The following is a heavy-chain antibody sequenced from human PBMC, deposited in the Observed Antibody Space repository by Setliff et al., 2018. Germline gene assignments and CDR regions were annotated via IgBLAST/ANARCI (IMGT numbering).Heavy chain of an antibody. D-gene: IGHD3-10*01. V-gene: IGHV3-23*01. CDR1: GFTFSSYA. CDR2: ISNIGGRT. CDR3: AKSYGSGSYRPLFDY. J-gene: IGHJ4*02. Sequence: GALRLSCAASGFTFSSYAMSWVRQAQVKGLEWVSSISNIGGRTFYAESVKGRFTISRDNYKNTLYVQMNSLRAEDTAVYYCAKSYGSGSYRPLFDYWGQGTLVTVSS.